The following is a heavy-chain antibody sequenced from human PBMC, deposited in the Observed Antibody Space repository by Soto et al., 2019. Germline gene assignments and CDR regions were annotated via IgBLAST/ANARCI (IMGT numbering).Heavy chain of an antibody. CDR1: GDSVSSNSAA. D-gene: IGHD3-22*01. Sequence: QTLSLTCVISGDSVSSNSAALNWIRQSPSRGLEWLGRTYYRSKWYNDYAVSVKSRITINPDTSKIQFSLQLNSVTPEDTAVYYCARAMIVVIGAFDIWGQGTMVTVSS. CDR3: ARAMIVVIGAFDI. V-gene: IGHV6-1*01. J-gene: IGHJ3*02. CDR2: TYYRSKWYN.